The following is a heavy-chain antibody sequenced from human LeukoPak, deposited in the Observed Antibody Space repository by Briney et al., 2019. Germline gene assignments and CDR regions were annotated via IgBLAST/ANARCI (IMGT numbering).Heavy chain of an antibody. CDR1: GFTVSSNY. CDR2: IYSGGST. D-gene: IGHD3-3*01. J-gene: IGHJ4*02. V-gene: IGHV3-53*05. CDR3: AKARTIFGVVMRDFDY. Sequence: GGSLRLSCAASGFTVSSNYMSWVRQAPWKGLEWVSVIYSGGSTYYADSVKGRFTISRDNSKNTLYLQMNSLRAEDTAVYYCAKARTIFGVVMRDFDYWGQGTLVTVSS.